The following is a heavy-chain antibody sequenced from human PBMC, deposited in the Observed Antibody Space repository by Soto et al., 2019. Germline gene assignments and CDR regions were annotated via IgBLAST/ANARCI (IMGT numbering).Heavy chain of an antibody. D-gene: IGHD3-16*02. V-gene: IGHV3-30*03. CDR3: YGAEYDYIWGSYRSQPNWFDP. J-gene: IGHJ5*02. CDR1: GFTFSSYG. CDR2: ISYDGSNK. Sequence: GGSLRLSCAASGFTFSSYGMHWVRQAPGKGLEWVAVISYDGSNKYYADSVKGRFTISRDNSKNTLYLQMNSLRAEDTAVYYCYGAEYDYIWGSYRSQPNWFDPWGQGTLVTAPQ.